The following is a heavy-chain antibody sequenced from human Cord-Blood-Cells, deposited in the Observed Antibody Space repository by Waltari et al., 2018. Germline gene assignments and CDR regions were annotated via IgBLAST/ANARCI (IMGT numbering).Heavy chain of an antibody. CDR3: VRDPPGKQWLVPDY. V-gene: IGHV3-30*04. D-gene: IGHD6-19*01. CDR1: GFTFSSYA. J-gene: IGHJ4*02. CDR2: ISYDGSNK. Sequence: QVQLVESGGGVVQPGRSLRLSCAASGFTFSSYAMHWVRQAPGKGLEWVAVISYDGSNKYYADSVKGRFTISRDNSKNTLYLQMNSLRAEDTAVYYCVRDPPGKQWLVPDYWGQGTLVTVSS.